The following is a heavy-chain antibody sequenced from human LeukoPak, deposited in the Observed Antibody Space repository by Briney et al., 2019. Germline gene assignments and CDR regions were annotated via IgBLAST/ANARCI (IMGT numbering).Heavy chain of an antibody. V-gene: IGHV4-59*01. Sequence: SETLSLTCTVSGGSISSYYWSRIRQPPGKGLEWIGYIYYSGSTNYNPSLKSRVTISVDTSKNQFSLKLSSVTAADTAVYYCAREIRSGLDYWGQGTLVTVSS. CDR3: AREIRSGLDY. CDR1: GGSISSYY. J-gene: IGHJ4*02. CDR2: IYYSGST. D-gene: IGHD6-19*01.